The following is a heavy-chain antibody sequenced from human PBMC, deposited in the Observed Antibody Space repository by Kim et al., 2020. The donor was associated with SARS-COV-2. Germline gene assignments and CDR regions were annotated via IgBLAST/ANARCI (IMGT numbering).Heavy chain of an antibody. CDR1: GGSISSSNW. CDR3: ARDRTLYDILDRGVYYYGMDV. V-gene: IGHV4-4*02. Sequence: SETLSLTCAVSGGSISSSNWWSWVRQPPGKGLEWIGEIYHSGSTNYNPSLKSRVTISVDKSKNQFSLKLSSVTAADTAVYYCARDRTLYDILDRGVYYYGMDVWGQGTTVTVSS. D-gene: IGHD3-9*01. CDR2: IYHSGST. J-gene: IGHJ6*02.